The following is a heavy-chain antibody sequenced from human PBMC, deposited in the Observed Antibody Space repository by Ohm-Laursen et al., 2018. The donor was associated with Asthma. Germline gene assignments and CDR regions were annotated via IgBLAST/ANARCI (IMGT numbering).Heavy chain of an antibody. CDR1: GYSFSLYS. Sequence: GSLRLSCSASGYSFSLYSIHWIRQAPGKGLEWVAAISTASTFIYYADSVRGRFTTSRDNARNLVFLQMDSLRAEDTALYYCARIGPEWELPGREYSLNHWGQGTLVTVSS. V-gene: IGHV3-21*01. J-gene: IGHJ1*01. D-gene: IGHD1-26*01. CDR2: ISTASTFI. CDR3: ARIGPEWELPGREYSLNH.